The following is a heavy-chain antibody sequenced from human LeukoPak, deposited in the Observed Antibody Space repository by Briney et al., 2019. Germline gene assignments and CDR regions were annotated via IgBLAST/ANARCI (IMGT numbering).Heavy chain of an antibody. CDR3: ASSGGFSYYYYAMDV. D-gene: IGHD3-10*01. CDR2: IKQDGSEK. V-gene: IGHV3-7*01. CDR1: GFTFSSYW. J-gene: IGHJ6*02. Sequence: GGSLRLSCAASGFTFSSYWMSWVRQAPGKGLEWVANIKQDGSEKYYVDSVKGRFTISRDNSKNTLYLQMNSLRAEDTAVYYCASSGGFSYYYYAMDVWGQGTTVTVSS.